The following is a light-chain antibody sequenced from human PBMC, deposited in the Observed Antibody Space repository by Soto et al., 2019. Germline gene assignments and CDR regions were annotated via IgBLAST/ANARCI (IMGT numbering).Light chain of an antibody. CDR1: SGSSASNY. CDR3: QSYDSSNLYV. CDR2: EDN. V-gene: IGLV6-57*03. Sequence: FMLTQPHSVSESPGKTVTISCTRSSGSSASNYVQWYQQRPGSAPTTVIYEDNQRPSGVPDRFSGSIDSSSNSASLTISGLKTEDEADYYCQSYDSSNLYVFGTGTKLTVL. J-gene: IGLJ1*01.